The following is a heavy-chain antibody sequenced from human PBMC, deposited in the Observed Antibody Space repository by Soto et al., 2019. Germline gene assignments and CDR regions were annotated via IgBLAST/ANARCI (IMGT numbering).Heavy chain of an antibody. CDR2: INPSVGST. J-gene: IGHJ4*02. CDR3: ARASERRDDCEDSRALDY. Sequence: ASVKVSCKASGYFFASYSMHWVRQAPGQGLEWMGMINPSVGSTSYVEKFQGRVTMTRDTSTSTVYMEVSSLRSEDTAVYYCARASERRDDCEDSRALDYWGRGTLVTVSS. CDR1: GYFFASYS. V-gene: IGHV1-46*01. D-gene: IGHD3-22*01.